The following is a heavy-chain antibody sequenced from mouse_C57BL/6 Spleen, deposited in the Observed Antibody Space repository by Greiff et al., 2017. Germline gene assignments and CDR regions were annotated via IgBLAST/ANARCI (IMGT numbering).Heavy chain of an antibody. CDR3: ARYDYGPQGG. D-gene: IGHD2-4*01. CDR2: IYPGSGST. V-gene: IGHV1-55*01. CDR1: GYTFTSYW. J-gene: IGHJ2*01. Sequence: QVQLQQPGAELVKPGASVKMSCTASGYTFTSYWMTWVKQRPGQGLEWIGDIYPGSGSTNYNEKFKSKATLTVDTSSSTAYMQLSSLTSEDSAVYYCARYDYGPQGGWGQGTTLTASS.